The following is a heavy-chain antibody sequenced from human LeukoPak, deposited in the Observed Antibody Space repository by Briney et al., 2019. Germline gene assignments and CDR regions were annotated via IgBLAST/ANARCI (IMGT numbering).Heavy chain of an antibody. J-gene: IGHJ4*02. CDR1: GFTFSNAW. D-gene: IGHD3-10*01. CDR3: TTVGPLRITMVRGVIIDGDY. V-gene: IGHV3-15*01. Sequence: GGSLRLSCAASGFTFSNAWMSWVRQAPGKGLEWVGRIKSKTDGGTTDYAAPVKGRFTISRDDSKNTLYLQINSLKTEDTAVYYCTTVGPLRITMVRGVIIDGDYWGQGTLVTVSS. CDR2: IKSKTDGGTT.